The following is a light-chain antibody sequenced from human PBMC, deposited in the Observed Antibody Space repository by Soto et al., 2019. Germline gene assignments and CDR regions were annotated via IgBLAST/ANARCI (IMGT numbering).Light chain of an antibody. CDR1: QTVRNNY. CDR2: DTS. Sequence: EFVLTQSQGTLSFSPGERATLSCRASQTVRNNYLAWYQQKPGQAPRLLIYDTSNSVTGIPARFSGSRSGTDFTLTISRLEREDVAVYYCQQYGRSSWTFGQGTKVDIK. V-gene: IGKV3-20*01. J-gene: IGKJ1*01. CDR3: QQYGRSSWT.